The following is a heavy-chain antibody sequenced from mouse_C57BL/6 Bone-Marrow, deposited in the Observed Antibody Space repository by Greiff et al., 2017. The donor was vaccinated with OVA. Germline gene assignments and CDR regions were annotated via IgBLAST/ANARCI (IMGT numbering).Heavy chain of an antibody. CDR3: ASESITTVDWYFDV. CDR1: GYTFTDYY. V-gene: IGHV1-19*01. D-gene: IGHD1-1*01. J-gene: IGHJ1*03. CDR2: INPYNGGT. Sequence: EVQLVESGPVLVKPGASVKMSCKASGYTFTDYYMNWVKQSHGKSLEWIGVINPYNGGTSYNQKFKGKATLTVDKSSSTAYMELNSLTSEDSAVYYCASESITTVDWYFDVWGTGTTVTVSS.